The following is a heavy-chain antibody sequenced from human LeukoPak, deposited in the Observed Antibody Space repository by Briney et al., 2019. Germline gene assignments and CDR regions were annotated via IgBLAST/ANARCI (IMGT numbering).Heavy chain of an antibody. CDR2: IIPIFGTA. J-gene: IGHJ6*04. CDR1: GGTFSSYA. Sequence: SVKVSCKASGGTFSSYAISWVRQAPGQGLEWMGGIIPIFGTANYAQKFQGRVTITADESTSTAYMELSSMRSEDTAVYCCARDDYDFWSGYQHQAMDVWGKGTTVTVSS. D-gene: IGHD3-3*01. CDR3: ARDDYDFWSGYQHQAMDV. V-gene: IGHV1-69*13.